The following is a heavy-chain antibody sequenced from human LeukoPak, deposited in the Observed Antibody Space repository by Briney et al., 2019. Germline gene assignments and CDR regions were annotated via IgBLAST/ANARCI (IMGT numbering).Heavy chain of an antibody. Sequence: GRSLRLSCAASGFTFSSYAMHWVRQAPGKGLEWVSGMTGRNGNRFYADSVKGRFTISRDNSKNTIYLQMDSLRVEDTALYFCAKDKIVGDGRWDFDYWGQGTLVTVSS. V-gene: IGHV3-23*01. CDR2: MTGRNGNR. CDR3: AKDKIVGDGRWDFDY. D-gene: IGHD3-10*01. CDR1: GFTFSSYA. J-gene: IGHJ4*02.